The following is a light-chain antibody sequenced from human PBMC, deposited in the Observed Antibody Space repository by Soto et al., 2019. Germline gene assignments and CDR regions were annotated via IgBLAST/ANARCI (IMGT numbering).Light chain of an antibody. J-gene: IGKJ1*01. CDR2: KAS. Sequence: DIQMTQSPSSLSASVVGRVTITCRASQSISSWLAWYQQKPGKAPKLLIYKASSLESGVPSRFSGSGSGTDFTLTISRLEPEDFAVYYCQQYGSSPWTFGQGTKVDIK. V-gene: IGKV1-5*03. CDR3: QQYGSSPWT. CDR1: QSISSW.